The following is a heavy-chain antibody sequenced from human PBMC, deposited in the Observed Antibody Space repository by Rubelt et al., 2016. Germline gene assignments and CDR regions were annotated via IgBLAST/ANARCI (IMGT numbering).Heavy chain of an antibody. CDR2: VNHAAVT. J-gene: IGHJ4*02. CDR3: ARGASPWYYGTNDYYHY. D-gene: IGHD3-10*01. CDR1: GGSFSGYS. V-gene: IGHV4-34*01. Sequence: CGEGLLKPSETLSLTCVVSGGSFSGYSWSWVRQPPEKGLEWIGDVNHAAVTVYSPSLKSRVTISLDTSKTHLSLRLDSVTAADTAVYYCARGASPWYYGTNDYYHYWGPGSQVVVSS.